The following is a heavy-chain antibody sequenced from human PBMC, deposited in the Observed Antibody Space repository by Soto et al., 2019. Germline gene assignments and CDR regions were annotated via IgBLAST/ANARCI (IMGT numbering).Heavy chain of an antibody. J-gene: IGHJ4*02. CDR1: GFTFSSYD. CDR2: IGTAGDT. CDR3: AKEGRDLYCTNGVCSESPDY. D-gene: IGHD2-8*01. V-gene: IGHV3-13*01. Sequence: PGGFLRLCCAASGFTFSSYDMHWVRQATGKGLEWVSAIGTAGDTYYPGSVKGRFTISRDNSKNTLYLQMNSLRAEDTAVYYCAKEGRDLYCTNGVCSESPDYWGQGTLVTLSS.